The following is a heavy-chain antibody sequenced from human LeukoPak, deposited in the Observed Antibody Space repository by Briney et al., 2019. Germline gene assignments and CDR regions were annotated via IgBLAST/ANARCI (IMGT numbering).Heavy chain of an antibody. J-gene: IGHJ3*01. Sequence: ASVKVSCKASGYTFTSYGISWVRQAPGQGLEWMGWISAYNGNTNYAQKLQGRVTMTTDTSTSTAYMELRSLRSDDTAVYYCARVLGYYDSSGSTLWGQGTMVTVSS. CDR2: ISAYNGNT. V-gene: IGHV1-18*01. D-gene: IGHD3-22*01. CDR1: GYTFTSYG. CDR3: ARVLGYYDSSGSTL.